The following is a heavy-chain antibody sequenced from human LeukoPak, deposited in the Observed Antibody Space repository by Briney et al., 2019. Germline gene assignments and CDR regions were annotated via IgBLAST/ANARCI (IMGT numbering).Heavy chain of an antibody. D-gene: IGHD6-13*01. Sequence: SENLSLTCTVSGGSISSSSYYWGWIRQPPGKGLEWIGSIYYSGSTNYNPSLKSRVTISVDRSKNQFSLKLSSVTAADTAVYYCARGGSSWYNWFDPWGQGTLVTVSS. CDR1: GGSISSSSYY. J-gene: IGHJ5*02. CDR2: IYYSGST. CDR3: ARGGSSWYNWFDP. V-gene: IGHV4-39*07.